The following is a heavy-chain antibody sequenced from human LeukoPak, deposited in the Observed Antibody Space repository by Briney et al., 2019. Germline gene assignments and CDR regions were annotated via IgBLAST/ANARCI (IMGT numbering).Heavy chain of an antibody. CDR2: IFSSGSD. CDR1: GASMTTYY. J-gene: IGHJ4*02. CDR3: ARGVRETAINPFYYFDL. D-gene: IGHD2-21*02. V-gene: IGHV4-4*07. Sequence: PSEILSLTCSVSGASMTTYYWSWIRQPAGKGLEYIGRIFSSGSDSYNIGLKDRLTMSIHTSLHQFSLRLKSVTAADTALYYCARGVRETAINPFYYFDLWGQGSLVTVSS.